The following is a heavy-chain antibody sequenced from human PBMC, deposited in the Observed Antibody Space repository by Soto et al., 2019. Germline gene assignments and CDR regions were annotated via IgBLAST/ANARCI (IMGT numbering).Heavy chain of an antibody. D-gene: IGHD2-2*01. J-gene: IGHJ5*02. V-gene: IGHV1-24*01. CDR3: APGYCRSPSWSQPYTAFAP. CDR1: GYTLTGLS. Sequence: GASVKVSGKGSGYTLTGLSMHWVRQAPGKGLGWMGGFDPEDGETIYAQKFQGRVTMTEDTSTDTAYMELSSLRSEDTAVYYCAPGYCRSPSWSQPYTAFAPWGQGTLV. CDR2: FDPEDGET.